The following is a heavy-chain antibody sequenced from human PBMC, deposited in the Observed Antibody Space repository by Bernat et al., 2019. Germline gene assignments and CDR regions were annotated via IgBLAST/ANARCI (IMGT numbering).Heavy chain of an antibody. CDR3: AKQSGRVRGVIIPQCDY. CDR2: ISGSGGST. J-gene: IGHJ4*02. V-gene: IGHV3-23*01. D-gene: IGHD3-10*01. Sequence: EVQLLESGGGLVQPGGSLRLSCAASGFTFSSYAMSWVRQAPGKGLEWVSAISGSGGSTYYADSVKGRFTISRDNSKNTLYLQMNSLRAEDTAVYYCAKQSGRVRGVIIPQCDYWGQGTLVTVSS. CDR1: GFTFSSYA.